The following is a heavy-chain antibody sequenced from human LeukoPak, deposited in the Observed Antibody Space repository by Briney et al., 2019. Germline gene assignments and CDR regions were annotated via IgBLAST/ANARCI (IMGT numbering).Heavy chain of an antibody. CDR1: GGTFSSYA. CDR3: ARVGGSGQLALTTDYYYGMDV. D-gene: IGHD6-6*01. V-gene: IGHV1-69*01. J-gene: IGHJ6*02. Sequence: GASVKVSCKASGGTFSSYAISWVRQAPGQGLEWMGGIIPIFGTANYAQKFQGRVTITADESTSTAYMELGSLRSEDTAVYYCARVGGSGQLALTTDYYYGMDVWGQGTTVTVSS. CDR2: IIPIFGTA.